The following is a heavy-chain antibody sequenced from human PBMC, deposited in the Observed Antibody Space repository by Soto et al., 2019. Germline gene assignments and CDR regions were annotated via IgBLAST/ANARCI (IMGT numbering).Heavy chain of an antibody. Sequence: QVQLVQSGAEVKKPGSSVKVSCKASGGTFSSYAISWVRQAPGQGLEWMGGIIPIFGTVNYAQKFQGRVTITADESTSTAYMELSSLRCEDTAVYYCARVHCSGGSCLYRKKYHYYYGMDVWGQGTTVTVSS. V-gene: IGHV1-69*01. CDR3: ARVHCSGGSCLYRKKYHYYYGMDV. CDR1: GGTFSSYA. J-gene: IGHJ6*02. D-gene: IGHD2-15*01. CDR2: IIPIFGTV.